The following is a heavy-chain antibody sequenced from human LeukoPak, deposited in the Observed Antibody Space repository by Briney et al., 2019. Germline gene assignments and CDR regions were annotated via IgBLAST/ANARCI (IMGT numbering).Heavy chain of an antibody. V-gene: IGHV1-18*01. Sequence: GASVKVSFTASGYTFTSYGISWVRQAPGQGLEWMGWISAYNGNTNYAQKLQGRVTMTTDTSTSTAYKELRSLRSDDTAVYYCARDRSVERRFDYWGQGTLVTVSS. CDR1: GYTFTSYG. CDR3: ARDRSVERRFDY. CDR2: ISAYNGNT. D-gene: IGHD1-1*01. J-gene: IGHJ4*02.